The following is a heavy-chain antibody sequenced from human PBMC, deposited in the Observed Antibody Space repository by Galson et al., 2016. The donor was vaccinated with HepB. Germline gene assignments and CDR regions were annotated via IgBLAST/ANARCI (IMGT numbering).Heavy chain of an antibody. Sequence: CAISGDSVSSNSAAWNWIRQSPSRGLEWLGRTYYRSKWYNDYPVPVKSRIIINPDTSKNQFSLQLKSVTPEDSAVYYCGRGYARGIDYWGQGILVTVSS. CDR2: TYYRSKWYN. J-gene: IGHJ4*02. D-gene: IGHD5-12*01. CDR3: GRGYARGIDY. CDR1: GDSVSSNSAA. V-gene: IGHV6-1*01.